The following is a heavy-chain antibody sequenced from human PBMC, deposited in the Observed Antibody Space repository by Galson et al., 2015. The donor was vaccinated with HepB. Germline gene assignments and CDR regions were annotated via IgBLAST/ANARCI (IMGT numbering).Heavy chain of an antibody. CDR3: ARDCFASCLPDDY. CDR1: GYTFTDYY. Sequence: SVKASCKASGYTFTDYYMHWVRQAPGQGLEWMGWINPNSGGTNYAQKFQGRVTMTRDTSISTAYMELSRLTSDDTAVYYCARDCFASCLPDDYWGQGTLVTVSS. CDR2: INPNSGGT. D-gene: IGHD2-2*01. V-gene: IGHV1-2*02. J-gene: IGHJ4*02.